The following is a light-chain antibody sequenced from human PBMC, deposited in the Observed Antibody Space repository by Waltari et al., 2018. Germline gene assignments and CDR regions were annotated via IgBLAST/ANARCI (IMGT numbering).Light chain of an antibody. CDR3: QSYDSSLSGSGV. J-gene: IGLJ1*01. CDR2: GNS. Sequence: QSVLTQPPSVSGAPGQRVTIPCTRSSSNIGAGSDVHWYQQLPGTAPKLLIYGNSNRPSGVPDRFSGSKSGTSASLAITGLQAEDEADYYCQSYDSSLSGSGVFGTGTKVTVL. V-gene: IGLV1-40*01. CDR1: SSNIGAGSD.